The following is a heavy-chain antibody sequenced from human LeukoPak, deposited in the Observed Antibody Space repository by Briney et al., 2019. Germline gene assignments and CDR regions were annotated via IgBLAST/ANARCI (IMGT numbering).Heavy chain of an antibody. V-gene: IGHV3-30*02. J-gene: IGHJ4*02. D-gene: IGHD6-19*01. CDR2: IRYDGSNK. CDR1: GFTFSSYG. CDR3: AKDRASQWLVLDY. Sequence: GGSLSLSCAASGFTFSSYGMHWVRQAPGKGLEWVEFIRYDGSNKYYADSVKGRFTISRDNSKNTLYLQMNSLRAEDTAVYYCAKDRASQWLVLDYWGQGTVVSVSS.